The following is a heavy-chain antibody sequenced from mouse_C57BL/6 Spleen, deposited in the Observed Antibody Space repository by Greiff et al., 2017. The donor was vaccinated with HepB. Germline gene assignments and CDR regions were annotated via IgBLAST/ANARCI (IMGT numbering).Heavy chain of an antibody. CDR1: GYTFTDYY. CDR2: INPNNGGT. D-gene: IGHD2-1*01. J-gene: IGHJ4*01. V-gene: IGHV1-26*01. Sequence: EVQLQQSGPELVKPGASVKISCKASGYTFTDYYMNWVKQSHGKSLEWIGDINPNNGGTSYNQKFKGKATLTVDKSSSTAYMQLSSLTSEDSAVYYCARKGNYGYYYAMDYWGQGTSVTVSS. CDR3: ARKGNYGYYYAMDY.